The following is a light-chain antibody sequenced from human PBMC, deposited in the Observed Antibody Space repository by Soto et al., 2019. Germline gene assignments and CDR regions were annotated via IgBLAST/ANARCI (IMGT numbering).Light chain of an antibody. Sequence: EIVLTQAPGTLSLSPGERATLSCRASQSVSRSNLAWYQQKPGQAPRLLIYGASSRATGIPDRFSGSGSGTDFTLTISRLEPEDFAVYYCQQYGRSPYTFGQGTKLEIK. CDR2: GAS. CDR3: QQYGRSPYT. CDR1: QSVSRSN. V-gene: IGKV3-20*01. J-gene: IGKJ2*01.